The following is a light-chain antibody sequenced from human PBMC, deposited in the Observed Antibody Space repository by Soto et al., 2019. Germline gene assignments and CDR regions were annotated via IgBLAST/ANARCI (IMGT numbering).Light chain of an antibody. CDR2: GVS. V-gene: IGKV3-15*01. J-gene: IGKJ5*01. CDR1: QSISSY. CDR3: QQYSDCPSIT. Sequence: EIVMTQSPESLSVSAGERATISCRATQSISSYLAWYQLKPGQAPRLLIYGVSTRATGIAARFSGSGSGTEFSLTISSLQSEDVAVYYCQQYSDCPSITFGQGTRLEIK.